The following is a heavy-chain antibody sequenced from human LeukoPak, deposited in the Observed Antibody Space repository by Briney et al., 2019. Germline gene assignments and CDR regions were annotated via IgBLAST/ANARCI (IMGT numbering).Heavy chain of an antibody. CDR2: INSDGSST. V-gene: IGHV3-74*01. J-gene: IGHJ4*02. Sequence: PGGSLRLSCAASGFTFSSYWMHWVRQGPGKGLVWVSRINSDGSSTSYADSVKGRFTISRDNAKNTLYLQMNSLRAEDTAVYYCARARYFDFWGGYLFDCWGQGTLVTVSS. CDR1: GFTFSSYW. D-gene: IGHD3-3*01. CDR3: ARARYFDFWGGYLFDC.